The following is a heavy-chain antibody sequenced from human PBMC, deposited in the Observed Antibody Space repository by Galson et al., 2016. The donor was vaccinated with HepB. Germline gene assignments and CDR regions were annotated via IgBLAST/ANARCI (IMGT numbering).Heavy chain of an antibody. CDR2: ILSNDGT. J-gene: IGHJ5*02. D-gene: IGHD6-19*01. V-gene: IGHV3-53*01. CDR3: AKYDTVTGQLDP. CDR1: GFTVSSST. Sequence: SLRLSCAASGFTVSSSTLTWVRQAPWKGLECVSLILSNDGTHYTDSVKGRFSISSDTPKNTVDLQINSLRAEDTAIYYCAKYDTVTGQLDPWGQGTPVTVSS.